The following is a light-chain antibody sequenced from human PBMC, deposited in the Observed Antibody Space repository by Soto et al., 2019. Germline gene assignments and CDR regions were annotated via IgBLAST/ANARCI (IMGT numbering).Light chain of an antibody. CDR2: GAS. J-gene: IGKJ2*01. CDR3: QQYGGSPYT. CDR1: QSISSSY. Sequence: ENVLTQSPGTLSLSPGERATLSCRASQSISSSYLAWYQHKPGQAPRLLIYGASSRATGIPDRFSGRGSGTEFTLTISRLEPEDFAVYYCQQYGGSPYTFGQGTKLEIK. V-gene: IGKV3-20*01.